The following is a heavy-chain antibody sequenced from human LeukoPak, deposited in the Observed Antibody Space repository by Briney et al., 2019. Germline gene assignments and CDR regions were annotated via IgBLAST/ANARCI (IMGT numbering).Heavy chain of an antibody. J-gene: IGHJ6*02. Sequence: GGSLRLSCAASGFTVRNNYVSWVRQAPGKGLEWVSFIYSGGTTHYADSVKGRFTISRDNSKNTVYLQMNSLRVEDTAVYYCARDPRTTGKSNYGMDVWGQGTTVTVSS. D-gene: IGHD4-17*01. CDR1: GFTVRNNY. CDR3: ARDPRTTGKSNYGMDV. V-gene: IGHV3-53*01. CDR2: IYSGGTT.